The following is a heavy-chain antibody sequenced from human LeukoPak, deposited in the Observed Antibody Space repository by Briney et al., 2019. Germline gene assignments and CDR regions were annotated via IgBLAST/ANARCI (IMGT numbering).Heavy chain of an antibody. CDR2: ISSSGSTI. J-gene: IGHJ4*02. D-gene: IGHD3-22*01. CDR3: ARPYSYYYDSSGYWDY. Sequence: PGGSLRLSCAASGFTFSDYYMSWIRQAPGKGLEWVSYISSSGSTIYYADSVKGRFTISRDNAKNSLYLQMNSLRAEDTAVYYCARPYSYYYDSSGYWDYWGQGTLVTVSS. CDR1: GFTFSDYY. V-gene: IGHV3-11*01.